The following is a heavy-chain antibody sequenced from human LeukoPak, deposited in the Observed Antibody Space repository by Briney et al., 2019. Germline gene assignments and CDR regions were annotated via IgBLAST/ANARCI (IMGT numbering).Heavy chain of an antibody. CDR3: ACYGIAPPY. V-gene: IGHV3-74*01. CDR2: INNDGSST. J-gene: IGHJ4*02. D-gene: IGHD2-15*01. Sequence: QPGGSLRLSCAASGFTFSSYWMHWVRHAPGKGLVWVSHINNDGSSTSYADSVKGRFTISRDNAKNTLYLQMNSLRTEDTAVYYCACYGIAPPYWGQGTLVTVSS. CDR1: GFTFSSYW.